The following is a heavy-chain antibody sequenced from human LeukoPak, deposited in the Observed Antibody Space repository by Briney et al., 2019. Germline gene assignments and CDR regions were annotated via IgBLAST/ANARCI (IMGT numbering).Heavy chain of an antibody. J-gene: IGHJ2*01. D-gene: IGHD6-13*01. V-gene: IGHV3-30*18. CDR3: AKDMAAVGIEFFDL. CDR1: GFTFDDYG. CDR2: ISNDGSLK. Sequence: PGGSLRLSCAASGFTFDDYGMSWVRQAPGKGLEWVATISNDGSLKYYADSVKGRFTISRDTSKNTMYLQMNSLRAEDTAVYYCAKDMAAVGIEFFDLWGRGTLVTVSS.